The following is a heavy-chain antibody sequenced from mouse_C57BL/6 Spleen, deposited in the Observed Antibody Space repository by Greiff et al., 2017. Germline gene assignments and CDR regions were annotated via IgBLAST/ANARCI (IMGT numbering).Heavy chain of an antibody. J-gene: IGHJ4*01. CDR3: ARRPSTVVADGYAMDY. D-gene: IGHD1-1*01. Sequence: QVQLQQSGPELVKPGASVKISCKASGYAFSSSWMNWVKQRPGKGLEWIGRIYPGDGDTNYNGKFKGKATLTADKSSSTAYMQLSSLTSEASAVYFCARRPSTVVADGYAMDYWGQGTSVTVSS. CDR2: IYPGDGDT. V-gene: IGHV1-82*01. CDR1: GYAFSSSW.